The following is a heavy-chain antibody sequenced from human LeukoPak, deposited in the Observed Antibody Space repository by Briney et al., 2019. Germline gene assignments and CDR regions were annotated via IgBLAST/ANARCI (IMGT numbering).Heavy chain of an antibody. CDR1: GFTFSNYA. CDR2: ISGSGGTT. CDR3: AKDPYRASSGLVDY. D-gene: IGHD5-12*01. V-gene: IGHV3-23*01. Sequence: HSGGSLILSCATSGFTFSNYAVSWVRQAPGKGLEWVSSISGSGGTTYYADSVKGRFTISRDNSKNTLYLQMNSLRAEDTAVYYCAKDPYRASSGLVDYWGQGTLVTVSS. J-gene: IGHJ4*02.